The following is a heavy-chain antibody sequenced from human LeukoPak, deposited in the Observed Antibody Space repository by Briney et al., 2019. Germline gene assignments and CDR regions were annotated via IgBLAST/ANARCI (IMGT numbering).Heavy chain of an antibody. CDR2: IYTSGST. Sequence: PSQTLSLTCTVSGGSISSGSYYWSWIRQPAGKGLEWIGRIYTSGSTNYNPSLKSRVTVSVDMSKNQFSLKLSSVTAADTAVYYCARVNRFLEWSNDYWGQGTLVTVSS. CDR3: ARVNRFLEWSNDY. J-gene: IGHJ4*02. D-gene: IGHD3-3*01. CDR1: GGSISSGSYY. V-gene: IGHV4-61*02.